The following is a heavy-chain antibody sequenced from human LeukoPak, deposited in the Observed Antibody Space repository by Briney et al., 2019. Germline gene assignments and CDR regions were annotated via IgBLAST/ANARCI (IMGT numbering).Heavy chain of an antibody. J-gene: IGHJ4*02. Sequence: GSLRLSCAASGFTFSSYGMHWVRQAPGKGLEWVSAISGSGSSTYYADSVKGRFTISRDNSRNTLYLQMNSLRAEDTAVYHCAKPNYGSGYNSWGQGTLVTVSS. D-gene: IGHD5-12*01. CDR2: ISGSGSST. CDR1: GFTFSSYG. CDR3: AKPNYGSGYNS. V-gene: IGHV3-23*01.